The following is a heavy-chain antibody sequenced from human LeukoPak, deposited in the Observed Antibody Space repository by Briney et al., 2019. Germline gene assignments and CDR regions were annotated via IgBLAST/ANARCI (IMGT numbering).Heavy chain of an antibody. Sequence: GASVKVSCKASGGTFSSYAISWVRQSPGKGLEWMGGFDPEDGETIYAQKFQGRVTMTEDTSTDTAYMELSSLRSEDTAVYYCATDMWAYCGGDCYGDAFDIWGQGTMVTVSS. J-gene: IGHJ3*02. D-gene: IGHD2-21*01. CDR1: GGTFSSYA. V-gene: IGHV1-24*01. CDR2: FDPEDGET. CDR3: ATDMWAYCGGDCYGDAFDI.